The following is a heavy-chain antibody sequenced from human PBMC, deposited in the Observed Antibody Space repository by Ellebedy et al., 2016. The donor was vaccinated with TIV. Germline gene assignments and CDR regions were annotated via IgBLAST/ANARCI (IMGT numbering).Heavy chain of an antibody. Sequence: GESLKISXAASGFIFNDHAFHWLRQTVGKGLEWVAVISYDGSNKYYGDSVKGRFTISRDNSKKTVDLQMNSPKPDDTAVYYCARDVSSSGWYDSLRIDHWGQGTPVTASP. J-gene: IGHJ4*02. CDR1: GFIFNDHA. D-gene: IGHD6-19*01. V-gene: IGHV3-30*03. CDR2: ISYDGSNK. CDR3: ARDVSSSGWYDSLRIDH.